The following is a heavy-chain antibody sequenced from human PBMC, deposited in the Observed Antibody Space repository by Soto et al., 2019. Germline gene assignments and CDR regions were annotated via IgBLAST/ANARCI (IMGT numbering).Heavy chain of an antibody. J-gene: IGHJ6*03. Sequence: GGSLRLSCATSGFTFSTYGMHWVRQAPGKGLEWVAVIWYDGSNKYYADSVRGRFTISRDNSKNTLYLQMNSLRAEDTAVYYCARENRPAVYYYYMDVWGKGTTVTVSS. CDR2: IWYDGSNK. V-gene: IGHV3-33*01. CDR3: ARENRPAVYYYYMDV. CDR1: GFTFSTYG. D-gene: IGHD6-19*01.